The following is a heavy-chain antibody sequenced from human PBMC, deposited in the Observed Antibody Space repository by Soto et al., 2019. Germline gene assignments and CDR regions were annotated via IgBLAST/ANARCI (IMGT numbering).Heavy chain of an antibody. D-gene: IGHD6-19*01. Sequence: QVQLQESGPGLVKPSETLSLTCTVSGGSFTTYYWNWIRQPAGKRLEWIGRLYTSGNTKYNPSLKSRLTMSLETSKRQFSLKLSSVTAADTAIYYCARETVLGTDNWFDPWGQGILVTVSS. CDR1: GGSFTTYY. CDR2: LYTSGNT. CDR3: ARETVLGTDNWFDP. V-gene: IGHV4-4*07. J-gene: IGHJ5*02.